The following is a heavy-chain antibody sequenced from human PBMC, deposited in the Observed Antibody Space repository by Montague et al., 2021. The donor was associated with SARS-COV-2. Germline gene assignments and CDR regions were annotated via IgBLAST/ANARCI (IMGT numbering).Heavy chain of an antibody. V-gene: IGHV4-34*01. CDR1: GGSLSGHY. Sequence: SETLSLTCAVYGGSLSGHYSGWIRQPPGKGLEWIGEINHSGSTNXNPSLKSRVTISLDTSKNQFSLKLSSVTAADTAVYHCARGRRRYNWRDETSYYYGMDVWGQGTTVTVSS. J-gene: IGHJ6*02. CDR3: ARGRRRYNWRDETSYYYGMDV. D-gene: IGHD1-20*01. CDR2: INHSGST.